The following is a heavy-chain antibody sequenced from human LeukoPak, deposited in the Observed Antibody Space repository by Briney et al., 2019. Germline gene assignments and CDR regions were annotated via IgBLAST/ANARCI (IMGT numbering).Heavy chain of an antibody. D-gene: IGHD4-17*01. Sequence: GGSLRLSCTASGFTVSSYYMSWVRQAPGKGLECISVIYSGGGTYYADSVKGRFTISSDNSKNTLYLHMNSLRAEDTAVYYCARDLPDFGDSYWGQGTLVTVSS. CDR3: ARDLPDFGDSY. CDR2: IYSGGGT. V-gene: IGHV3-66*01. CDR1: GFTVSSYY. J-gene: IGHJ4*02.